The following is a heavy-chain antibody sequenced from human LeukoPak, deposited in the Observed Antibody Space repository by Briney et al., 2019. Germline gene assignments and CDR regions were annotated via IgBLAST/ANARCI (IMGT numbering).Heavy chain of an antibody. CDR2: ICGNGGVT. CDR1: GFTFSSYD. V-gene: IGHV3-23*01. D-gene: IGHD3-10*01. J-gene: IGHJ6*02. Sequence: GGSLRLSCAASGFTFSSYDMSWVRQAPGKGLEWVSGICGNGGVTYYAVFVRGRFTVSRDNSRKTVYLQINSLGVEDTAGYDCAKEFPFGPMDVWGQGTTVTVSS. CDR3: AKEFPFGPMDV.